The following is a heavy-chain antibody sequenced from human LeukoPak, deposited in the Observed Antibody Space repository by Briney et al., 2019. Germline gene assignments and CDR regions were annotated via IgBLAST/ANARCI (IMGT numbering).Heavy chain of an antibody. CDR3: ATSGYDFVDAFDI. J-gene: IGHJ3*02. Sequence: PSQTLSLTCTVSGGSISSGDYYWSWIRQPPGKGLEWIGYIYYSGSTYYNPSLKSRVTISVDTSKNQFSLNLNSVTAADTAVYYCATSGYDFVDAFDIWGQGTMVTVSS. D-gene: IGHD5-12*01. CDR1: GGSISSGDYY. CDR2: IYYSGST. V-gene: IGHV4-30-4*08.